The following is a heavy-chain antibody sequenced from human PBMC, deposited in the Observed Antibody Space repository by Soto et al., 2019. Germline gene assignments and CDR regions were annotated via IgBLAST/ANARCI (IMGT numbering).Heavy chain of an antibody. CDR2: ISSSSSYT. CDR3: ARDHHRYSGYDYVDY. Sequence: QVQLVESGGGLVKPGGPLRLSCVASGFTFSDYYMSWIRQAPGKGLEWVSYISSSSSYTNYADSVKGRFTISRDNAKNSLYLQMNSLRAEDTAVYYCARDHHRYSGYDYVDYWGQGTLVTVSS. V-gene: IGHV3-11*05. D-gene: IGHD5-12*01. CDR1: GFTFSDYY. J-gene: IGHJ4*02.